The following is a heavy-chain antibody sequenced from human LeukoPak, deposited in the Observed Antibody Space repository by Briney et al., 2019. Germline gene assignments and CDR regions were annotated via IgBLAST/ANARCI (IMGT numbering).Heavy chain of an antibody. CDR2: IYPSGTT. CDR1: GDSLSSYS. V-gene: IGHV4-59*01. J-gene: IGHJ5*02. D-gene: IGHD1/OR15-1a*01. Sequence: SETLSLTCTVSGDSLSSYSWSWIRQPPDMGLEWIAFIYPSGTTNYNPSLKSRVTISVDTSKNQFSLKLRSVTAADTAVYYCAKGLVATATTNRWFDPGGQGTLVTVSS. CDR3: AKGLVATATTNRWFDP.